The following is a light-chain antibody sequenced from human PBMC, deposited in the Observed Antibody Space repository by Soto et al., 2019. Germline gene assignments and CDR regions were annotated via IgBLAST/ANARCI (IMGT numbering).Light chain of an antibody. V-gene: IGLV1-44*01. CDR3: AAWDVSLNGLV. J-gene: IGLJ1*01. CDR1: SSNIGSNT. CDR2: NNN. Sequence: QLVLTQPPSASGTPGQRVTISCSGSSSNIGSNTVNLYQQLPGTAPKLLIYNNNQRPSGVPDRCSASKSGTSASLAISGLQSEDEADYYCAAWDVSLNGLVFGTGTKLTVL.